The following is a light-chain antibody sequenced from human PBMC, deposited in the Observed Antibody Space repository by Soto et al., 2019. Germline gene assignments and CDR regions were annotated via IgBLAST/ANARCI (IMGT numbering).Light chain of an antibody. Sequence: EIVLTQSPGTLSLSPGQRATLSCRASQSVSSSYLAWYQQKPGQAPCLLIYGASSRATGIPDRFSGSGSRTDFTLTISRLEPEDFAVYYCQQYGSSPLGTFGQGTKLEIK. CDR2: GAS. V-gene: IGKV3-20*01. CDR1: QSVSSSY. J-gene: IGKJ2*02. CDR3: QQYGSSPLGT.